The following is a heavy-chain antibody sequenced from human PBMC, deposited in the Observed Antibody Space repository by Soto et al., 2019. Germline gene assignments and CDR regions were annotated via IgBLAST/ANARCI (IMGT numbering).Heavy chain of an antibody. CDR3: AKSPPAVAGYFDY. V-gene: IGHV3-30*18. CDR1: GFTFSSSG. D-gene: IGHD6-19*01. CDR2: TSFDGSSG. J-gene: IGHJ4*02. Sequence: QVQLVESGGGVVQPGMSLRLSCAASGFTFSSSGMHWVRQAPGKGLEWVAVTSFDGSSGYYADSVRGRFTISRDNSNNTLYLQMNSLRAEDTAVYYCAKSPPAVAGYFDYWRQGTLVTVAS.